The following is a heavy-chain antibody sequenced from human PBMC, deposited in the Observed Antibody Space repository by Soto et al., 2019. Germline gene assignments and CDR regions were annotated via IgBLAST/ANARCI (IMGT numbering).Heavy chain of an antibody. J-gene: IGHJ4*02. D-gene: IGHD6-19*01. CDR2: IYYSGST. CDR1: GGSVSSGSYY. Sequence: PSETLSLTCTVSGGSVSSGSYYWSWIRQPPGKGLEWIGYIYYSGSTNYNPSLKSRVTISVDTSKNQFSLKLSSVTAADTAVYYCARDLSSSGWYVDYWGQGTLVTVSS. CDR3: ARDLSSSGWYVDY. V-gene: IGHV4-61*01.